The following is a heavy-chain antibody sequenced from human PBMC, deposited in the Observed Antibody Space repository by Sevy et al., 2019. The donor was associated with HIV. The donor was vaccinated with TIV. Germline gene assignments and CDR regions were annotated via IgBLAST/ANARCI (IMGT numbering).Heavy chain of an antibody. Sequence: GGSLRLSCAASGFTFSSYAMSWVRQAPGKGLEWVSAISGSGGSTYYADSVKGRFTISRDNSKNTLYLQMNSLRAEDTAVYYCAKGAVEYSSSLGDYYYYYMDVWGKGTTVTVSS. CDR1: GFTFSSYA. D-gene: IGHD6-6*01. CDR2: ISGSGGST. CDR3: AKGAVEYSSSLGDYYYYYMDV. V-gene: IGHV3-23*01. J-gene: IGHJ6*03.